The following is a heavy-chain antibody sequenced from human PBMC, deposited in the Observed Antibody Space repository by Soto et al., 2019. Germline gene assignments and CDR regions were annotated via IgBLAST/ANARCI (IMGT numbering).Heavy chain of an antibody. V-gene: IGHV3-23*01. Sequence: EVQLLESGGGLIQPGGSLRLSCEASGFTFSNYGMTWVRLATGKGLEWVSTISGSGGRTFYADPVKGRFTISRDNSKNTLSLQMNSLRAEDTAVYYCAQDMIASTLADFFDYWGQGTLVTVSS. CDR2: ISGSGGRT. CDR3: AQDMIASTLADFFDY. D-gene: IGHD2-21*01. CDR1: GFTFSNYG. J-gene: IGHJ4*02.